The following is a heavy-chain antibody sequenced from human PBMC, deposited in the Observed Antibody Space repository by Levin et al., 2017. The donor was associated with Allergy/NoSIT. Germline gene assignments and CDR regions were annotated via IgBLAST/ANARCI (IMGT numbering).Heavy chain of an antibody. V-gene: IGHV3-23*01. CDR2: ISGSGGST. J-gene: IGHJ4*02. CDR1: GFTFSSYA. CDR3: AKDPFYYYDSSGYSVDY. D-gene: IGHD3-22*01. Sequence: SCAASGFTFSSYAMSWVRQAPGKGLEWVSAISGSGGSTYYADSVKGRFTISRDNSKNTLYLQMNSLRAEDTAVYYCAKDPFYYYDSSGYSVDYWGQGTLVTVSS.